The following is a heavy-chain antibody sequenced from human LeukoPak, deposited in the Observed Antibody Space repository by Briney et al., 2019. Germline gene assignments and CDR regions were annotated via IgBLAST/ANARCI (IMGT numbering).Heavy chain of an antibody. CDR3: AREVSIQLWSRGFDI. D-gene: IGHD5-18*01. Sequence: SETLSLTCAVYGGSFSGYYWSWIRQPPGKGLEWIGEINHSGSTNYNPSLRSRVTISVDTSKNQFSLKLSSVTAADTAVYYCAREVSIQLWSRGFDIWGQGTMVTVSS. J-gene: IGHJ3*02. V-gene: IGHV4-34*01. CDR2: INHSGST. CDR1: GGSFSGYY.